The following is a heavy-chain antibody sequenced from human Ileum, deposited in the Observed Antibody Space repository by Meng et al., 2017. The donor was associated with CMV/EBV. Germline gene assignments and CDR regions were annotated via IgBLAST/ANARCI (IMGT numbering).Heavy chain of an antibody. CDR2: INPNGGTT. J-gene: IGHJ6*02. V-gene: IGHV1-46*01. D-gene: IGHD3-3*01. Sequence: ASVKVSCKASGYTFTHYSIYWVRQAPGQGLEWVGIINPNGGTTTYAQKFQDRVTMTRDTSTGTVYMDLSSLRSEDTALYYCARWNDFWSGYHYGMDVWGQGTTVTVSS. CDR3: ARWNDFWSGYHYGMDV. CDR1: GYTFTHYS.